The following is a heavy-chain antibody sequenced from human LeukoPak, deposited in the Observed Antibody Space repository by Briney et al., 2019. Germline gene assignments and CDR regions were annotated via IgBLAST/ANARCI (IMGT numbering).Heavy chain of an antibody. J-gene: IGHJ5*02. D-gene: IGHD4-17*01. Sequence: PSETLSLTCAVYGGSFSGYYWSWIRQPPGKGLEWIGEINHSGSTNYNSSLKSRVTISVDTSKNQFSLKLSSVTAADTAVYYCARDPSTVYNWFDPWGQGTLVTVSS. CDR2: INHSGST. CDR3: ARDPSTVYNWFDP. V-gene: IGHV4-34*01. CDR1: GGSFSGYY.